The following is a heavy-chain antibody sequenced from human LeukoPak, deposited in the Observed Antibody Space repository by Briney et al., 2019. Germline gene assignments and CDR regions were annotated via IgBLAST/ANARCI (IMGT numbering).Heavy chain of an antibody. D-gene: IGHD2-21*02. Sequence: GSLRLSCAASGFTFSSYSMNWVRQAPGKGLEWVSSISSSSSYIYYADSVKGRFTISRDNAKKSLYLQMNSLRAEDTAVYYCARGLYCGGDCYPPYFDYWGQGTLVTVSS. CDR3: ARGLYCGGDCYPPYFDY. CDR2: ISSSSSYI. CDR1: GFTFSSYS. V-gene: IGHV3-21*04. J-gene: IGHJ4*02.